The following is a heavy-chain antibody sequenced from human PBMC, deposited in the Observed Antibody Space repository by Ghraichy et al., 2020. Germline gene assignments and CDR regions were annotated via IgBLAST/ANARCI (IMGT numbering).Heavy chain of an antibody. CDR3: ARGPSGNYGDYG. D-gene: IGHD4-17*01. CDR1: GGSFSGYY. Sequence: SETLSLTCAVYGGSFSGYYWSWIRQPPGKGLEWIGEINHSGSTNYNRSLKSRVTISVDTSKNQFSLKLSSVTAADTAVYYCARGPSGNYGDYGWGQGTLVTVSS. CDR2: INHSGST. J-gene: IGHJ4*02. V-gene: IGHV4-34*01.